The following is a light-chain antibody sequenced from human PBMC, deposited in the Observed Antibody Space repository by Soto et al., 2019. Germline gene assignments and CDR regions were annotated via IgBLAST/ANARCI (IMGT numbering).Light chain of an antibody. Sequence: EVVLTQSPGTLSLSPGERATLSCRASQSVSRNYIAWYQQRSGQAPRLLIQGASNRATGIPDRFSGSGSGTDFTLTISRLEPEDFAVYYCQQYDSSPQTF. V-gene: IGKV3-20*01. CDR2: GAS. CDR3: QQYDSSPQT. CDR1: QSVSRNY. J-gene: IGKJ1*01.